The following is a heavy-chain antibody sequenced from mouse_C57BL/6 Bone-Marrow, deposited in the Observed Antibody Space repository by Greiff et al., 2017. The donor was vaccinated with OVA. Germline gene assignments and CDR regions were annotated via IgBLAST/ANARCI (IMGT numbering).Heavy chain of an antibody. CDR1: GYAFTNYL. CDR3: ARRGWFLLYFDY. Sequence: VKLQQSGAELVRPGTSVKVSCKASGYAFTNYLIEWVKQRPGQGLEWIGVINPGSGGTNYNEKFKGKATLTADKSSSTAYMQLSSLTSEDSAVYFCARRGWFLLYFDYWGQGTTLTVSS. CDR2: INPGSGGT. V-gene: IGHV1-54*01. J-gene: IGHJ2*01. D-gene: IGHD2-3*01.